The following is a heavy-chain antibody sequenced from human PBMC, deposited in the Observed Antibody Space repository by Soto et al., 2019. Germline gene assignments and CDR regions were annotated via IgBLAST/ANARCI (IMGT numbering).Heavy chain of an antibody. CDR1: GGTFSSYA. D-gene: IGHD6-13*01. V-gene: IGHV1-69*12. CDR3: ARDVIAAAGTAG. Sequence: QVQLVQSGAEVKKPGSAVKVSCKASGGTFSSYAISWVRQAPRQGLEWMGGIIPIFGTANYAQKFQGRVTITADESTSTAYMELSSLRSADTAVYYCARDVIAAAGTAGWGQGTLVTVSS. CDR2: IIPIFGTA. J-gene: IGHJ4*02.